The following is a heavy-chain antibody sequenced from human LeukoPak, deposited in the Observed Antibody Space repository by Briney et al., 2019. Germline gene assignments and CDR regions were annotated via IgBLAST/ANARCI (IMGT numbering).Heavy chain of an antibody. Sequence: SETLSLTCTVSGGSISSYYWSWIRQPPGKGLEWIGYIYYSGSTNYNPSLKSRVTISVDTSKNQFSLKLSSVTAADTAVYYCARQAIVVATPLNCFDPWGQGTLVTVSS. CDR3: ARQAIVVATPLNCFDP. CDR1: GGSISSYY. J-gene: IGHJ5*02. D-gene: IGHD1-26*01. V-gene: IGHV4-59*08. CDR2: IYYSGST.